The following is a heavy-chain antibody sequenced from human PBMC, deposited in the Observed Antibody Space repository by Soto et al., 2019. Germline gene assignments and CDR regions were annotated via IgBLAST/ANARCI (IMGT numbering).Heavy chain of an antibody. D-gene: IGHD5-12*01. J-gene: IGHJ4*02. CDR2: TYPSGST. Sequence: TLSLTCTVSGGFISNGDYHWSWIRQPPGKGLEWIGYTYPSGSTYYNASLRSRVTISIDASKNQFSLKLNSVTAADTAVYYCAREGGYDSPHGCWGQGTLVTVSS. CDR3: AREGGYDSPHGC. V-gene: IGHV4-30-4*01. CDR1: GGFISNGDYH.